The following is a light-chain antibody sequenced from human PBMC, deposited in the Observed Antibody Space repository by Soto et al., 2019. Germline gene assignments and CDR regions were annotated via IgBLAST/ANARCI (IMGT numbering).Light chain of an antibody. Sequence: EIVMTQSPATLSVSLGERATLSCRASQSVSSNLAWYQQKPGQAPRLLIYGASTRATGIPARFSGSGSGTEFTLTISSLQSEDVAVYYCQQYNNWPPLTFGAGTKVEIK. CDR2: GAS. CDR1: QSVSSN. V-gene: IGKV3-15*01. J-gene: IGKJ4*01. CDR3: QQYNNWPPLT.